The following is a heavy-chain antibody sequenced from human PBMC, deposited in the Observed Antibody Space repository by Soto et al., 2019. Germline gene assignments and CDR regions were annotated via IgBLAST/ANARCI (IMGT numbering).Heavy chain of an antibody. CDR3: AKDRRAGGNSAFYFDF. Sequence: LRLSCAASGFKFSSYAMSWVRQAPGKGLEWVSLISATGGGTYYADSVKGRFTIPRDNSDNTLYLQVHSLRAEDTAVYYCAKDRRAGGNSAFYFDFWGQGAQVTVSS. CDR1: GFKFSSYA. J-gene: IGHJ5*01. V-gene: IGHV3-23*01. D-gene: IGHD3-16*01. CDR2: ISATGGGT.